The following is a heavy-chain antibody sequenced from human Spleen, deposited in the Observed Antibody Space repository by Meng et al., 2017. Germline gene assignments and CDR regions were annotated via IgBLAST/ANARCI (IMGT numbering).Heavy chain of an antibody. CDR2: IYHSGST. J-gene: IGHJ5*02. D-gene: IGHD6-13*01. CDR1: GGSNRRSNW. CDR3: ARGVCSSSCYFHNWFDP. V-gene: IGHV4-4*02. Sequence: QVQRQGSGPGLVEPSGTLSPTCAVSGGSNRRSNWCSWGRQPPWKGLEWIGEIYHSGSTNYNPSLKSRVTISVDKSKNQFSLRLDSVTAADTAVYFCARGVCSSSCYFHNWFDPWGQGTLVTVSS.